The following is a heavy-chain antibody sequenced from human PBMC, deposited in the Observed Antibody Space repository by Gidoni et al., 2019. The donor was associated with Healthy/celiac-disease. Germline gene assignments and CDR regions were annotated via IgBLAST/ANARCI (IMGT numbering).Heavy chain of an antibody. V-gene: IGHV3-23*01. D-gene: IGHD1-1*01. CDR1: GFTFRRYA. Sequence: EVHLLESGGGLVKPGGSLRRSGAAPGFTFRRYAMSWVRQAPGKGLEWVSAISGSGGSTYYADSVKGRFTISRDNSKNTLYLQMNSLRAEDTAVYYCAKDPWTLPYFDYWGQGTLVTVSS. J-gene: IGHJ4*02. CDR2: ISGSGGST. CDR3: AKDPWTLPYFDY.